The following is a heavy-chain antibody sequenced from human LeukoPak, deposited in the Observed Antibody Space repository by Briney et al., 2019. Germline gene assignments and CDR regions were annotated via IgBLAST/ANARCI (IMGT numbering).Heavy chain of an antibody. Sequence: PGGSLRLSCAASGFTFSGYYMSWIRQAPGKGLEWVSYISSSGSTIYYADSVKGRFTISRDNAKNSLYLQMNSLRAEDTAVYYCARGIGPNDYYYYYMDVWGKGTTVTVSS. CDR1: GFTFSGYY. CDR3: ARGIGPNDYYYYYMDV. J-gene: IGHJ6*03. D-gene: IGHD3/OR15-3a*01. V-gene: IGHV3-11*04. CDR2: ISSSGSTI.